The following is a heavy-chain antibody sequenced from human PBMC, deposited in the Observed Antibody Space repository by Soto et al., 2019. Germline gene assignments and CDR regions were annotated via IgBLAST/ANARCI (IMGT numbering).Heavy chain of an antibody. CDR2: ISYDGRST. D-gene: IGHD2-15*01. V-gene: IGHV3-30*04. J-gene: IGHJ4*02. CDR3: ARDLCSGGTCYSAY. Sequence: QVQLVESGGGVVQPGRSLRLSCAASGFTFSSYAMHWVRQAPGKGLEWAAVISYDGRSTYYADSVKGRFTVSRDNSKNTVWLEMNSLRGEYTAIYYCARDLCSGGTCYSAYWGQGTLVTVSS. CDR1: GFTFSSYA.